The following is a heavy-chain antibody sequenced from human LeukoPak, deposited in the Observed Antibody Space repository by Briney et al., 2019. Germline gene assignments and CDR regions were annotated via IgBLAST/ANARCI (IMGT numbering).Heavy chain of an antibody. CDR1: GGTLRSYA. Sequence: SVKASCLPSGGTLRSYALNWVRQAPGHGREWIGRIIPLFAIVNYPQNFERRVTNTEDKSTNTAYMELSSLRFEDTAFYYCARTRTLTGTTGDYFDYWGQGTLVTVSS. V-gene: IGHV1-69*04. D-gene: IGHD1-7*01. CDR2: IIPLFAIV. J-gene: IGHJ4*02. CDR3: ARTRTLTGTTGDYFDY.